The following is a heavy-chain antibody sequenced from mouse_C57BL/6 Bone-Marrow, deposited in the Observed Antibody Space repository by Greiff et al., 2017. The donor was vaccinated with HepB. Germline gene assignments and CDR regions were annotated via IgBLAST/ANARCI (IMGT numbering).Heavy chain of an antibody. V-gene: IGHV2-2*01. J-gene: IGHJ4*01. CDR1: GFSLTSYG. CDR2: IWSGGST. CDR3: ARNYSNYAYAMDY. D-gene: IGHD2-5*01. Sequence: VKLKQSGPGLVQPSQSLSITCTVSGFSLTSYGVHWVRQSPGKGLEWLGVIWSGGSTDYNAAFISRLSISKDNSKSQVFFKMNSLQADDTAIYYYARNYSNYAYAMDYWGQGTSVTVSS.